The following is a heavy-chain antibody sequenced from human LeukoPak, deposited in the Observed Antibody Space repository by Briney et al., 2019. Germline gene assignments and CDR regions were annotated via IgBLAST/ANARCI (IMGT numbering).Heavy chain of an antibody. V-gene: IGHV3-74*01. CDR1: GFTFSSYW. CDR3: ARDGSLLYYYYMDV. J-gene: IGHJ6*03. Sequence: PGGSLRLSCAASGFTFSSYWMHWVRQAPGKGLVWVSRINSDGSSTSYADSVKGRFTISRDNAKNTLYLQMNSLRAEDTAVYYCARDGSLLYYYYMDVWGKGTTVTISS. CDR2: INSDGSST. D-gene: IGHD1-1*01.